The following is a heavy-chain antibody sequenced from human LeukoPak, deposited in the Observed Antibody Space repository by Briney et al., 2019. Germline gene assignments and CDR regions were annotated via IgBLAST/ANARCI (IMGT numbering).Heavy chain of an antibody. CDR3: ARDSYYYDSSGSSSPDY. V-gene: IGHV1-18*01. Sequence: GASVKVSCKASGGTFSSYAISWVRQAPGQGLEWMGWISAYNGNTNYAQKLQGRVTMTTDTSTSTAYMELRSLRSDDTAVYYCARDSYYYDSSGSSSPDYWGQGALVTVS. D-gene: IGHD3-22*01. J-gene: IGHJ4*02. CDR2: ISAYNGNT. CDR1: GGTFSSYA.